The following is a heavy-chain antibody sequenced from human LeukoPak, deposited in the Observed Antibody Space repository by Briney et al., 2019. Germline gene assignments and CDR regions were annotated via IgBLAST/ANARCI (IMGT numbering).Heavy chain of an antibody. J-gene: IGHJ4*01. CDR2: VYRGGST. V-gene: IGHV3-53*01. Sequence: PGGSLRLSCAASGFTVSYNYMSWVRQAPGKGLEWVSIVYRGGSTYYADSVKGRFTISRDNSKNTLYLKMNSLRAEDTAIYYCARGGYNTSYYFDCWGQGTLVTVSS. D-gene: IGHD1-14*01. CDR3: ARGGYNTSYYFDC. CDR1: GFTVSYNY.